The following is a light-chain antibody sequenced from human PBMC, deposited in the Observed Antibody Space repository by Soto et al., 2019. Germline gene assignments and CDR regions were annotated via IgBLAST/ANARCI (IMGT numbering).Light chain of an antibody. CDR1: KSGDTY. V-gene: IGLV3-1*01. CDR2: QDA. CDR3: QAWHSTTPVV. J-gene: IGLJ2*01. Sequence: SYELTQPPSVSVSPGQTASITCSGDKSGDTYSCWYQQKPGQSPVLVIYQDAKRPSGIPERFSGSNSGNTATLTISGTQAMYEADYYCQAWHSTTPVVFGGGTKLTVL.